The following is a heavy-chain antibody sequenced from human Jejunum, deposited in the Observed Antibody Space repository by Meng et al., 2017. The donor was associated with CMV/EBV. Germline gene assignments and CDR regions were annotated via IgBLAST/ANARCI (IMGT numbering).Heavy chain of an antibody. CDR2: INQDGSEK. CDR1: GFTFNTDW. J-gene: IGHJ5*02. CDR3: AGGHSWFDP. Sequence: SCAASGFTFNTDWMTWIRQAPGKGLEWVANINQDGSEKNYVDSVKGRFTISRDNAKNSVYLQLNSLRAEDTAMYSCAGGHSWFDPWGQGTLVTVSS. D-gene: IGHD4-23*01. V-gene: IGHV3-7*01.